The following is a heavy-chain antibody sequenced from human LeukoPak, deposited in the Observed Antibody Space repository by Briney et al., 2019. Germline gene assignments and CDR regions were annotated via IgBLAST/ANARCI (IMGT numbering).Heavy chain of an antibody. CDR3: ARDPGYCSGGSCYGGWFDP. D-gene: IGHD2-15*01. Sequence: PSETLFLTCAVYGGSLSDHYWSWFRQPPGKGLEWIGEINSRGSTIYNPSLKSRVTISVDTSKDQFSLNLSSVTASDTAVYYCARDPGYCSGGSCYGGWFDPWGQGTLVTVSS. V-gene: IGHV4-34*01. CDR1: GGSLSDHY. J-gene: IGHJ5*02. CDR2: INSRGST.